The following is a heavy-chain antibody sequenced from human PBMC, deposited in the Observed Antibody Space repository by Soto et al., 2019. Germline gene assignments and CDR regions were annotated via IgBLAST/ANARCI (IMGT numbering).Heavy chain of an antibody. J-gene: IGHJ4*02. CDR2: ISSTGGST. V-gene: IGHV3-23*01. CDR1: VFTFGSHA. CDR3: VKASTYLADGDYYHDVFDY. Sequence: RGSLRVSCAASVFTFGSHAMSWVRQAPGKGLEWVSGISSTGGSTYFADSVRGRFTISRDNSKTTLYLQMNSLRAEDTAVYYCVKASTYLADGDYYHDVFDYWGQGTMVTVSS. D-gene: IGHD3-22*01.